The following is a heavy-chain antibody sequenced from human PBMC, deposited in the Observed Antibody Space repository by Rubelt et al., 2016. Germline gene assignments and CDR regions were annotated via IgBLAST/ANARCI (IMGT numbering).Heavy chain of an antibody. Sequence: QVHLQESGPGLVKPSGTFSLTCAVSNGSISNSGWWSWVRQPPGKGLEWIGEIYHSGMTTYNASLEYRVLLSITKSKNQLSLKFNSVTAADTAVYYCARDPGPVFRWELDYWGQGTLVTVSS. CDR3: ARDPGPVFRWELDY. D-gene: IGHD1-26*01. V-gene: IGHV4-4*02. CDR2: IYHSGMT. J-gene: IGHJ4*02. CDR1: NGSISNSGW.